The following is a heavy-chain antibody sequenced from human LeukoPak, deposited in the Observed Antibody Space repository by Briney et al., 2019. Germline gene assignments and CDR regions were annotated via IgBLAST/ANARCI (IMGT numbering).Heavy chain of an antibody. D-gene: IGHD2-2*01. CDR1: GFTVSSNY. J-gene: IGHJ4*02. CDR2: IYSGGST. Sequence: GGALRLSCAASGFTVSSNYMSWVRQAPGKGLEWVSVIYSGGSTYYADSVKGRFTISRDNSKNTLYLQMNSLRVEDTAVYYCAKVMPLYQLQWGLYDYWGQGTLVTVSS. CDR3: AKVMPLYQLQWGLYDY. V-gene: IGHV3-53*01.